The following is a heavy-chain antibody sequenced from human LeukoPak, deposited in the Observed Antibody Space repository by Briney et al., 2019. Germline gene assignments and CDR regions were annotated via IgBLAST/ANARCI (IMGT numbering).Heavy chain of an antibody. CDR3: ASHPAAGSY. V-gene: IGHV3-30-3*01. Sequence: GGSLRLSCAASGFTFSSYWMSWVRQAPGKGLEWVAVISYDGSNKYYADSVKGRFTISRDNSKNTLYLQMNCLRAEDTAVYYCASHPAAGSYWGQGTLVTVSS. D-gene: IGHD6-13*01. CDR1: GFTFSSYW. CDR2: ISYDGSNK. J-gene: IGHJ4*02.